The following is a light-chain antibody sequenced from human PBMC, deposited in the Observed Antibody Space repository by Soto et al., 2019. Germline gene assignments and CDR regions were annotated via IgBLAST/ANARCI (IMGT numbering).Light chain of an antibody. CDR3: QQYDNWPPYT. CDR2: GAS. J-gene: IGKJ1*01. Sequence: EIVMTQSPATLSVSPGERATLSCRAGQSVSSNLVWYQQKPGQSPRLLIYGASTRATGVPARFSGSGSGTEFTLTISSLQSEDFAVYYCQQYDNWPPYTFGQGTKVDIK. CDR1: QSVSSN. V-gene: IGKV3-15*01.